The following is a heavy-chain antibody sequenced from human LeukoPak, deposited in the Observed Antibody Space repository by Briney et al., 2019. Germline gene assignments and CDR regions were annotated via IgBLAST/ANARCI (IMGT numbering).Heavy chain of an antibody. CDR1: GFTFSSYS. J-gene: IGHJ4*02. D-gene: IGHD3-10*01. CDR3: ARADNYYYGSGSPYYFAY. CDR2: ISSSSSYI. Sequence: GGSLRLSCAASGFTFSSYSMNWVRQAPGKGLEWVSSISSSSSYIYYADSVKGRFTISRDNAKNSLYLQMNSLRAEDTAVYYCARADNYYYGSGSPYYFAYWGQGTLVTVSS. V-gene: IGHV3-21*01.